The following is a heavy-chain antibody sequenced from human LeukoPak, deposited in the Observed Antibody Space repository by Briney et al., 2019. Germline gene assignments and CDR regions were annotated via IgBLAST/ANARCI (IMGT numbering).Heavy chain of an antibody. CDR2: IYYSGST. V-gene: IGHV4-31*03. Sequence: SETLSLTCTVFGGSISSGGYYWSWIRQHPGKGLEWIGYIYYSGSTYYNPSLKSRVTISVDTSKNQFSLKLSSVTAADTAVYYCARSRLVVPALFDYWGQGTLVTVSS. D-gene: IGHD2-2*01. J-gene: IGHJ4*02. CDR3: ARSRLVVPALFDY. CDR1: GGSISSGGYY.